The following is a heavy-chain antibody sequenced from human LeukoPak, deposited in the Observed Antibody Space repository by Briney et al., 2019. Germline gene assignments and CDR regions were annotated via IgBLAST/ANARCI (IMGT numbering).Heavy chain of an antibody. J-gene: IGHJ4*02. V-gene: IGHV1-18*01. CDR2: ISPDNDNT. CDR1: GYTFTSYG. Sequence: ASVTVSCKASGYTFTSYGITWLRQAPGQGLEWMGRISPDNDNTDLAQKLQGRVTMTTDTSTSTAYMELRSLRSDDTAVYYCARNSSSWFDYWGQGTLVTVSS. D-gene: IGHD6-13*01. CDR3: ARNSSSWFDY.